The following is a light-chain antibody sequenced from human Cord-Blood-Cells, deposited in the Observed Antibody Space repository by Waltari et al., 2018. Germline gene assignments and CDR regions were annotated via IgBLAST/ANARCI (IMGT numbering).Light chain of an antibody. V-gene: IGKV3-11*01. J-gene: IGKJ1*01. Sequence: EIVLTQSPATLSLSPGDSATLSCRASQSVSSYLAWYQQKPGQAPRLLIYDASNTATGIPARCSGSWSGTDFTLTSSSLEPEDFAVYYCQQRSNWWTFGQGTKVEIK. CDR3: QQRSNWWT. CDR2: DAS. CDR1: QSVSSY.